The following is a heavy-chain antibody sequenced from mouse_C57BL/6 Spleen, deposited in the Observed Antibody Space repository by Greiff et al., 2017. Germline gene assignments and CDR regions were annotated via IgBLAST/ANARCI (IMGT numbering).Heavy chain of an antibody. V-gene: IGHV1-82*01. CDR2: IYPGDGDT. CDR3: AGYYYGSMDYFDY. Sequence: VHLVESGPELVKPGASVKISCKASGYAFSSSWMNWVKQRPGKGLERIGRIYPGDGDTNYNGKVKGKATLTADKSSSTAYMQLSSLTSEDSAVYFCAGYYYGSMDYFDYWGQGTTLTVSS. J-gene: IGHJ2*01. CDR1: GYAFSSSW. D-gene: IGHD1-1*01.